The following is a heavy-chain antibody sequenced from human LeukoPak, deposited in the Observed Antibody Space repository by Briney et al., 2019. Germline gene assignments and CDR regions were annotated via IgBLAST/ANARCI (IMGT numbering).Heavy chain of an antibody. CDR3: ARDYGSGSYYAFDI. J-gene: IGHJ3*02. D-gene: IGHD3-10*01. CDR1: GGTFSSYA. V-gene: IGHV1-2*04. Sequence: ASVKVSCKASGGTFSSYAISSVRQAPGQGLEWMGWINPNSGGTNYAQKFQGWVTMTRDTSISTAYMELSRLRSDDTAVYYCARDYGSGSYYAFDIWGQGTMVTVSS. CDR2: INPNSGGT.